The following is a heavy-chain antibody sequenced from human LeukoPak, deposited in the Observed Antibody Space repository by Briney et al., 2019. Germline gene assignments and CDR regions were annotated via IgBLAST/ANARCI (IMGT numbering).Heavy chain of an antibody. CDR3: ATLPHPMVRGSIDY. CDR2: ISGSGGST. Sequence: GGSLRLSCAASGFTFSSYAMSWVRQAPGKGLEWVSAISGSGGSTYYADSVKGRFTISRDNSKNTLYLQMNSLRAEDTAVYYCATLPHPMVRGSIDYWGQGTLVTVSS. D-gene: IGHD3-10*01. CDR1: GFTFSSYA. V-gene: IGHV3-23*01. J-gene: IGHJ4*02.